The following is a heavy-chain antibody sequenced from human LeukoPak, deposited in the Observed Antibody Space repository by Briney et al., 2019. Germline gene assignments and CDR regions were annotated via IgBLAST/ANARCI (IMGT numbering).Heavy chain of an antibody. CDR1: GFTFSSYS. D-gene: IGHD3-10*01. CDR3: GRNPGFRLGDLFTVDY. V-gene: IGHV3-21*01. Sequence: GGSLRLSCAASGFTFSSYSMNWVRQAPGKGLEWVSSISSSSSYIYYADSVKGRFTISRDNAKNSLYLQMNSLRAEDTAVYYCGRNPGFRLGDLFTVDYWGQGTLVTVSS. CDR2: ISSSSSYI. J-gene: IGHJ4*02.